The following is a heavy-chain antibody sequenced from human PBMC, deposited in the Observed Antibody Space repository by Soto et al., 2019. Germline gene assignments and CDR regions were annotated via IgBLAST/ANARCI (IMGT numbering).Heavy chain of an antibody. CDR1: GFTFSNYA. CDR2: ISYIGGTT. V-gene: IGHV3-23*01. CDR3: AKEACSTAGGTCYSDY. J-gene: IGHJ4*02. Sequence: GGSLRLSCAASGFTFSNYAMSWVRQAPGKGLEWVSVISYIGGTTYYADSVKGRFTISRDNSKNTLYLQMNSLRAEDTAIYYCAKEACSTAGGTCYSDYWGQGTLVTVSS. D-gene: IGHD6-13*01.